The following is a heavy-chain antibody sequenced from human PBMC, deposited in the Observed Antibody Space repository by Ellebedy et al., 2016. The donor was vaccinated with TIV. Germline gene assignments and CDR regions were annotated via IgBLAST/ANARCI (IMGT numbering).Heavy chain of an antibody. D-gene: IGHD4/OR15-4a*01. V-gene: IGHV3-21*01. CDR3: ARGGARHFDY. J-gene: IGHJ4*02. CDR2: ISGSSSYI. Sequence: GGSLRLSCAASGFTFSTYSMNWVRQAPGKGLEWVSSISGSSSYIYYADSVKGRFTISRDNAKNSLYLQMNSLRAEDTAVYYCARGGARHFDYWGQGTLVTVSS. CDR1: GFTFSTYS.